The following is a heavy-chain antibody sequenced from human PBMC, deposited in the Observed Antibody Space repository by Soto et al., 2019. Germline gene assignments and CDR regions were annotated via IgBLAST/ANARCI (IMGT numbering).Heavy chain of an antibody. Sequence: ASVKVSCKASGYTFTSYAMHWVRQAPGQRLEXMGXXNXXNXXXXXSXXXQGRVTITRDTSASTAYMELSSLSSEDTAVYYWANMVRGAYDALDIWGQGTMVTVSS. CDR1: GYTFTSYA. D-gene: IGHD3-10*01. J-gene: IGHJ3*02. CDR3: ANMVRGAYDALDI. CDR2: XNXXNXXX. V-gene: IGHV1-3*01.